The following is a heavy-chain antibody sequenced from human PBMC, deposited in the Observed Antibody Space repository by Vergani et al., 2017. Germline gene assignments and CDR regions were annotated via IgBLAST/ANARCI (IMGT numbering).Heavy chain of an antibody. V-gene: IGHV3-30*03. Sequence: QVQLVESGGGVVQPGRSLRLSCAASGFTFSSYGMHWVRQAPGKGLEWVAVISYDGSNKYYADSVKGRFTISRDNSKNTLYLQMNSLRAEDTAVYYCARDRGLGFDYWGQGTLVTVSS. CDR3: ARDRGLGFDY. CDR1: GFTFSSYG. D-gene: IGHD6-19*01. J-gene: IGHJ4*02. CDR2: ISYDGSNK.